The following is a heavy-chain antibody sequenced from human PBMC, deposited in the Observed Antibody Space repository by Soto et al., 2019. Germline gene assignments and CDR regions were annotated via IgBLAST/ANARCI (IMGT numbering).Heavy chain of an antibody. D-gene: IGHD2-2*01. J-gene: IGHJ4*02. CDR1: GYTFTSFG. CDR3: ARGYCSFTSCPFDF. CDR2: ISTYNGDT. Sequence: ASVNVSCNAPGYTFTSFGISWVRQVPGQGLEWMGWISTYNGDTNYAQHLQGRVTMTTDTSTSTAYMELRSLRSDDTAVYYCARGYCSFTSCPFDFWGQGALVTVSS. V-gene: IGHV1-18*01.